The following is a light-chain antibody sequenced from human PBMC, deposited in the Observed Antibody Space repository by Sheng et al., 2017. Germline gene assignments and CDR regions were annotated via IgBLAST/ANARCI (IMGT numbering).Light chain of an antibody. V-gene: IGKV1-39*01. CDR3: QQSYSTPIWT. CDR2: RAS. CDR1: QSISDY. J-gene: IGKJ1*01. Sequence: DIQMTQSPSSLSASVGDRVTITCRASQSISDYLNWYQQKPGRAPKLLIYRASTYESGVPSRFSGSGSGTDFTLTISGLQPEDSATYHCQQSYSTPIWTFGQGTKVEIK.